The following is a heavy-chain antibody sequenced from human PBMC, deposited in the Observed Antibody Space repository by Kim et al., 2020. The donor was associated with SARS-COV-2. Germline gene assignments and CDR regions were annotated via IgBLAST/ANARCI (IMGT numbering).Heavy chain of an antibody. CDR1: GFTFSSYA. CDR2: ISYDGSNK. D-gene: IGHD3-22*01. Sequence: GGSLRLSCAASGFTFSSYAMHWVRQAPGKGLEWVAVISYDGSNKYYADSVKGRFTISRDNSKNTLYLQMNSLRAEDTAVYYCARDADYYDSSGYYDYWGQGTLGTVSS. CDR3: ARDADYYDSSGYYDY. J-gene: IGHJ4*02. V-gene: IGHV3-30*04.